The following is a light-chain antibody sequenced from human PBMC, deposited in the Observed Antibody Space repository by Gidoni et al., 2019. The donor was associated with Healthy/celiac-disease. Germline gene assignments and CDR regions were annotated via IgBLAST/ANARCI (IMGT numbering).Light chain of an antibody. Sequence: DIQMSQSPFSLSASVGDRVTITCQASQDISNYLNWYQQKPGKAPKLLIYDASNLETGVPSRFSGSGSGTDFTFTISSLQPEDIATYYCQQYDNLPRDFGGGTKVEIK. V-gene: IGKV1-33*01. J-gene: IGKJ4*01. CDR2: DAS. CDR1: QDISNY. CDR3: QQYDNLPRD.